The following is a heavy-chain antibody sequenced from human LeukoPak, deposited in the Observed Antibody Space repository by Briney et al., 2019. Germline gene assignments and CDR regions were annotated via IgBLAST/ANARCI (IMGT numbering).Heavy chain of an antibody. CDR1: GYSFTSYW. CDR3: ARRGQGGPAASPYYYYSMDV. J-gene: IGHJ6*02. CDR2: IYPGDSDT. Sequence: GESLKISCKGSGYSFTSYWIGWVRQMPGKGLEWMGIIYPGDSDTRYSPSFQGQVTISADKSISTAYLQWSSLRASDTAIYYCARRGQGGPAASPYYYYSMDVWGQGTTVTVSS. D-gene: IGHD2-2*01. V-gene: IGHV5-51*01.